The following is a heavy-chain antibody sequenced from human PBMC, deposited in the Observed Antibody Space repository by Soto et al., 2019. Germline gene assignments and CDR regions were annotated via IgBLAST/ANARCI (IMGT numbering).Heavy chain of an antibody. CDR2: IYYSGST. Sequence: SETLSLTCTVSGGSISSYYWSWIRQPPGKVLEWIGYIYYSGSTNYNPSLKSRVTISVDTSKNQFSLKLSSVTAADTAVYYCARDKTSGDYYYGMDVWGQGTTVTVSS. CDR1: GGSISSYY. V-gene: IGHV4-59*01. J-gene: IGHJ6*02. CDR3: ARDKTSGDYYYGMDV. D-gene: IGHD1-7*01.